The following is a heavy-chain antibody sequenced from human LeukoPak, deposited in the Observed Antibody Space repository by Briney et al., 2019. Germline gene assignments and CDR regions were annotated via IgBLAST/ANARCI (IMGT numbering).Heavy chain of an antibody. CDR2: IYYSGST. D-gene: IGHD2-15*01. J-gene: IGHJ4*02. Sequence: MTSETLSLTCTVSGGSISSSSYYWGWIRQPPGKGLEWIGSIYYSGSTYYNPSLKSRVTISVDTSKNQFSLKLSSVTAADTAVYYCARRYCSGGSCPFDYWGRGTLVTVSS. CDR3: ARRYCSGGSCPFDY. V-gene: IGHV4-39*01. CDR1: GGSISSSSYY.